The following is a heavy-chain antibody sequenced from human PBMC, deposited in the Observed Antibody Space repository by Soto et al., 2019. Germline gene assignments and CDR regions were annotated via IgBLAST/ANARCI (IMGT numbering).Heavy chain of an antibody. CDR1: GYTFTGYY. J-gene: IGHJ6*02. V-gene: IGHV1-2*04. CDR2: INPNSGGT. Sequence: ASVKVSCKASGYTFTGYYMHWVRQAPGQGLEWMGWINPNSGGTNYAQKFQGWVTMTRDTSISTAYMELSRLRSDDTAVYYCARDAMSVVPAATYGMDVWGQGTTVTVS. CDR3: ARDAMSVVPAATYGMDV. D-gene: IGHD2-2*01.